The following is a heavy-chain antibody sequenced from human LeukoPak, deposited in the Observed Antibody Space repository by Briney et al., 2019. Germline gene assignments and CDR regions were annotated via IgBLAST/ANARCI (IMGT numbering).Heavy chain of an antibody. CDR2: IRYDGSNK. J-gene: IGHJ6*03. CDR3: AKDLRRAGSQLVIMDYYYYMDV. D-gene: IGHD6-6*01. V-gene: IGHV3-30*02. Sequence: GGSLRLSCAASGVIFSSYGMHWVRQAPGKGLEWVAFIRYDGSNKYYADSVKGRFTISRDNSKNTLYLQMNSLRAEDTAVYYCAKDLRRAGSQLVIMDYYYYMDVWGKGTTVTVSS. CDR1: GVIFSSYG.